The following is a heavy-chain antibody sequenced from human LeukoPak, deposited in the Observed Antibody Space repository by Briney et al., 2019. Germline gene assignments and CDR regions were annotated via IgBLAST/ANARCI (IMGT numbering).Heavy chain of an antibody. Sequence: SETLSLTCTASGGSISSYYWSWIRQPPGKGLEWIGYIYYSGSTNYNPSLKSRVTISVDTSKNQFSLKLSSVTAADTAVYYCARDRGSPNYYYYYMDVWGKGTTVTVSS. J-gene: IGHJ6*03. V-gene: IGHV4-59*01. CDR3: ARDRGSPNYYYYYMDV. CDR1: GGSISSYY. D-gene: IGHD2-15*01. CDR2: IYYSGST.